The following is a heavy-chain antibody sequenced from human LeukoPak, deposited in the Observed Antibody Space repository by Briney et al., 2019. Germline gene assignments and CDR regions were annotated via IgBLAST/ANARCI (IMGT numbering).Heavy chain of an antibody. CDR2: IHPFFGTA. D-gene: IGHD3-10*01. V-gene: IGHV1-69*05. Sequence: ASVKVSCKASGYTFTGYYMHWVRQAPRQGLEWMGRIHPFFGTATYAQQFQGRVTITTDESTSTAYMELSSLRSEDTAVYYCASDRGSPMYYFDCWGQGTLVTVSS. J-gene: IGHJ4*02. CDR1: GYTFTGYY. CDR3: ASDRGSPMYYFDC.